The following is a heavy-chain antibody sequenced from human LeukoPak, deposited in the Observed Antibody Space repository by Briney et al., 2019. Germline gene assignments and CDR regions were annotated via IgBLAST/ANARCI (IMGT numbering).Heavy chain of an antibody. CDR1: GYTFTSYD. Sequence: GASVKVSCKASGYTFTSYDINWVRQATGQGLEWMGWMNPNSGNTGYAQKFQGRVTMTRNTSISTAYMELSSLRSEDTAVYYCARGLEGSPNYYYGMDVWGQGTTVTVSS. D-gene: IGHD3-10*01. V-gene: IGHV1-8*01. CDR2: MNPNSGNT. J-gene: IGHJ6*02. CDR3: ARGLEGSPNYYYGMDV.